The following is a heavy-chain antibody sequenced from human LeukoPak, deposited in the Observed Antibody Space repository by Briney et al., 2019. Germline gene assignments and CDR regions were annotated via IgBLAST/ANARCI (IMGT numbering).Heavy chain of an antibody. V-gene: IGHV1-69*06. D-gene: IGHD3-22*01. J-gene: IGHJ4*02. Sequence: ASVKVSCKASGYTFTGYYMHWVRQAPGQGLEWMGGIIPIFGTANYAQKFQGRVTITADKSTSTAYMELSRLRSDDTAVYYCAREDNITMIVDWGQGTLVTVSS. CDR1: GYTFTGYY. CDR2: IIPIFGTA. CDR3: AREDNITMIVD.